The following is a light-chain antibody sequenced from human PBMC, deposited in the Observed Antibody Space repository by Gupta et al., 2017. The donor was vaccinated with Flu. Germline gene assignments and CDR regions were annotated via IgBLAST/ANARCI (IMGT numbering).Light chain of an antibody. CDR1: EGISTW. CDR3: QLANKYPKT. Sequence: IQMTQSPSVVSASVGDRVTITCRSSEGISTWLAWYQHTPWKAPKLLIYDASTLETGVLSRFSGSGAGTDFSLTINILQPEAFATYSCQLANKYPKTFGHGTKVDFK. J-gene: IGKJ3*01. V-gene: IGKV1-12*01. CDR2: DAS.